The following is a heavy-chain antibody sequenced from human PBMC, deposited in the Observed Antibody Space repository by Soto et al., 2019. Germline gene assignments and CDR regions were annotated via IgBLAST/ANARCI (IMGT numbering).Heavy chain of an antibody. CDR2: IYTSGST. CDR1: GGSISRYY. CDR3: AGTYSSSPMTNTFDY. D-gene: IGHD6-6*01. J-gene: IGHJ4*02. Sequence: TSETLSLTCTVSGGSISRYYWSWIRQPAGKGLEWIGRIYTSGSTNYNPSLKSRVTMSVDTSKNQFSLKLSSVTAADTAVYYCAGTYSSSPMTNTFDYWGQGTLVTSPQ. V-gene: IGHV4-4*07.